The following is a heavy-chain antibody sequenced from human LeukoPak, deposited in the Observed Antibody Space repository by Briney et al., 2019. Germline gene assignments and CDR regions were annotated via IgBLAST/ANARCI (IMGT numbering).Heavy chain of an antibody. J-gene: IGHJ6*03. CDR1: GGTFSSYA. V-gene: IGHV1-69*05. CDR2: IIPIFGTA. CDR3: AAELQGGSNYYYYYMDV. D-gene: IGHD1-7*01. Sequence: GASVKVSCKASGGTFSSYAISWVRQAPGQGLEWMGGIIPIFGTANYAQKFQGRVTITTDESTSTAYMELSSLRSEDTAVYYCAAELQGGSNYYYYYMDVWGKGTTVTVSS.